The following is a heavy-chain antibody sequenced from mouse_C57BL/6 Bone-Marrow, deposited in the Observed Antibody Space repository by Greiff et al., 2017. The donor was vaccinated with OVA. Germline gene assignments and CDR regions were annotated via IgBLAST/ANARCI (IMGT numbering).Heavy chain of an antibody. D-gene: IGHD1-1*02. CDR3: VRGGSYDWYFDV. J-gene: IGHJ1*03. CDR1: GFSFNTYA. Sequence: VKLVESGGGLVQPKGSLKLSCAASGFSFNTYAMNWVRQAPGKGLEWVARIRSKSNNYATYYADSVKDRFTISRDESESMLYLQMNNLKTEDTAMYYGVRGGSYDWYFDVWGTGTTVTVSS. V-gene: IGHV10-1*01. CDR2: IRSKSNNYAT.